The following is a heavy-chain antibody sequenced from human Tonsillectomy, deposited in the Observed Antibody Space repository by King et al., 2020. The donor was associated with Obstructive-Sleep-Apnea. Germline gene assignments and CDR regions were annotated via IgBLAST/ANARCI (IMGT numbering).Heavy chain of an antibody. CDR2: IYYSGST. V-gene: IGHV4-31*03. CDR1: GGSISSGGYY. Sequence: QLQLQESGPGLVKPSQTLSLTCIVSGGSISSGGYYWSWIRQHPGKGPEWIGYIYYSGSTYYNPSLKSRVTISVDTSKNQFSLKLSSVTAADTAVYYCARGGGGSGNYWGQGTLVTVSS. J-gene: IGHJ4*02. CDR3: ARGGGGSGNY. D-gene: IGHD3-10*01.